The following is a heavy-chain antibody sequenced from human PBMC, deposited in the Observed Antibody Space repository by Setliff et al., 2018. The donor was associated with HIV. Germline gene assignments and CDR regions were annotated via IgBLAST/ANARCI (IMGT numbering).Heavy chain of an antibody. CDR1: GYTFTSYG. D-gene: IGHD6-13*01. CDR2: IIPLFGTE. J-gene: IGHJ4*02. CDR3: ARAQPTNRIAAAGFDY. Sequence: GASVKVSCKASGYTFTSYGISWVRQAPGQGLEWMGWIIPLFGTENYAQKFQGRVTITADESTSTAYMELSSLRSEDTAVYYCARAQPTNRIAAAGFDYWGQGTLVTVSS. V-gene: IGHV1-69*13.